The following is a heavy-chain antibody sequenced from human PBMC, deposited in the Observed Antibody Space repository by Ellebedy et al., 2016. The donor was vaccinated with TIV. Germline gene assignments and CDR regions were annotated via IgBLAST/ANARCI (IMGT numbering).Heavy chain of an antibody. V-gene: IGHV1-46*01. CDR3: ARGRDKIRWARLSWYFDY. D-gene: IGHD5-24*01. CDR2: INPSGGST. J-gene: IGHJ4*02. CDR1: GYTFTSYY. Sequence: ASVKVSCXASGYTFTSYYMHWVRQAPGQGLEWMGIINPSGGSTSYAQKFQGRVTMTRDTSTSTAYMELSSLRSEDTAVYYCARGRDKIRWARLSWYFDYWGQGTLVTVSS.